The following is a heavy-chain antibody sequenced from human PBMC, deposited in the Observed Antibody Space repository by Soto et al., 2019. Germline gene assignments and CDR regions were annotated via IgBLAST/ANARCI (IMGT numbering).Heavy chain of an antibody. Sequence: EVQLLESGGGSVQRGGSLRLSCAASGFTFSSYVMSWVRQAPGKGLEWVAGISGGGSNTFYADSVKGRFTISRDNSKNTLLLQINNPRDEDTAIYYCAKDSNKYSSSLRGRYFDYWGQGILVTVSS. CDR2: ISGGGSNT. V-gene: IGHV3-23*01. D-gene: IGHD6-6*01. CDR3: AKDSNKYSSSLRGRYFDY. CDR1: GFTFSSYV. J-gene: IGHJ4*02.